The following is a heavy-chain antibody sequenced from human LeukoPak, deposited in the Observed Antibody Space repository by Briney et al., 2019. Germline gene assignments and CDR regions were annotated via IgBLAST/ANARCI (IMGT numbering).Heavy chain of an antibody. D-gene: IGHD3-22*01. CDR3: ARDRSVGYYYDSSGYYNDAFDI. CDR1: GFTFRSYS. CDR2: ISSSTSYI. V-gene: IGHV3-21*01. J-gene: IGHJ3*02. Sequence: PGGSLRLSCAASGFTFRSYSMNWVRQAPGKGLVWVSSISSSTSYIYYADSVKGRFTISRDNAKNSLYLQMNSLRAEDTAVYYCARDRSVGYYYDSSGYYNDAFDIWGQGTMVTVSS.